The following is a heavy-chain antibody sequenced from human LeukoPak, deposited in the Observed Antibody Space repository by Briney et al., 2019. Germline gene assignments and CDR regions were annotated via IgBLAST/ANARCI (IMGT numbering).Heavy chain of an antibody. J-gene: IGHJ4*02. CDR3: ARDQGGFDY. Sequence: ASVKVSCKASGYTFTSNYIHWVRQAPGQGLEWMGMIYPRDGSTSYAQKFQGRVTVTRDTSTSTVHMELSGLRSEDTAVYYCARDQGGFDYWGQRTLVTVSS. CDR1: GYTFTSNY. V-gene: IGHV1-46*01. CDR2: IYPRDGST.